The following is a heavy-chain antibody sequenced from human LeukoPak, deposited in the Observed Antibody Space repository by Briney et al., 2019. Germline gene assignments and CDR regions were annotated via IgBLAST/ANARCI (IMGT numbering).Heavy chain of an antibody. CDR1: GFTFSIYA. D-gene: IGHD6-13*01. CDR3: AKEEAAGFPFDY. V-gene: IGHV3-23*01. J-gene: IGHJ4*02. CDR2: IRGSGEST. Sequence: GGSLRLSCAASGFTFSIYAMSWVRQAPGKGLEWVSAIRGSGESTYYADSVKGRFTISRDNSKNTLYLQMNSLRAEDTAVYYCAKEEAAGFPFDYWGQGTLVTVSS.